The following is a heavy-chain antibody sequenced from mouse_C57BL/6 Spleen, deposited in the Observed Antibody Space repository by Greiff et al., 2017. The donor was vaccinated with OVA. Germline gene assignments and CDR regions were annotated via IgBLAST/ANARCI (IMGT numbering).Heavy chain of an antibody. Sequence: QVQLQQSGPGLVQPSQSLSITCTVSGFSLTSYGVHWVRQSPGKGLEWLGVIWSGGSTDYNEAFISRLSISKDNSKSQVFFKMNSLQADDTAIYYCARVITTVVATTGYYDVWGTGTTVTVSS. CDR1: GFSLTSYG. CDR2: IWSGGST. V-gene: IGHV2-2*01. D-gene: IGHD1-1*01. J-gene: IGHJ1*03. CDR3: ARVITTVVATTGYYDV.